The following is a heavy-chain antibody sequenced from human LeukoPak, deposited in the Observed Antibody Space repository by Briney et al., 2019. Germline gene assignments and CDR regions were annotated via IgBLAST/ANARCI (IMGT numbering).Heavy chain of an antibody. Sequence: SETLSLTCTVSGGSISSYYWSWIRQPPGKGLEWIGYIYYSGSTNYNPSLKSRVTISVDTSKNQFSLKLSSVTAADTAVYYCARLHCSGGSCYPDYWGQGTLVTVSS. V-gene: IGHV4-59*01. CDR3: ARLHCSGGSCYPDY. CDR1: GGSISSYY. D-gene: IGHD2-15*01. CDR2: IYYSGST. J-gene: IGHJ4*02.